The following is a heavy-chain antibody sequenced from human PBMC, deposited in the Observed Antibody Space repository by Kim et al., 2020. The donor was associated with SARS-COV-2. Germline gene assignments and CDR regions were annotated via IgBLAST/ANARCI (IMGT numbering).Heavy chain of an antibody. D-gene: IGHD5-12*01. V-gene: IGHV3-48*02. Sequence: RTIYYAESVTARFTISRDKAKNTLYLQMNSLRDEDTAVYYCARGEMATNFWGQGTLVTVSS. CDR3: ARGEMATNF. J-gene: IGHJ4*02. CDR2: RTI.